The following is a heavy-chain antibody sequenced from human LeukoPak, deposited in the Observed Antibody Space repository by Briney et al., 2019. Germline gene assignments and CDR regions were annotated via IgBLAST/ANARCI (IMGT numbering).Heavy chain of an antibody. CDR2: MNPNSGNT. CDR1: GYTFTSYD. V-gene: IGHV1-8*02. CDR3: ARDTGVDTASNWFDP. J-gene: IGHJ5*02. D-gene: IGHD5-18*01. Sequence: GASVKVSCKASGYTFTSYDINWVRQATGQGLEWMGWMNPNSGNTGYAQKFQGRVTMTRDTSISTAYMELSRLRSDDTAVYYCARDTGVDTASNWFDPWGQGTLVTVSS.